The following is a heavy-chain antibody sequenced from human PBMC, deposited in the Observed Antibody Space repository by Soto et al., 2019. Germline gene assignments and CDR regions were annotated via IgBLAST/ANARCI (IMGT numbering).Heavy chain of an antibody. CDR3: ASRYYYGSAPLSYYYGMDV. J-gene: IGHJ6*02. CDR2: IIPIFDTA. V-gene: IGHV1-69*13. CDR1: GGTLTRYG. Sequence: GASVKVSCKASGGTLTRYGISWVRQAPGQGLEWMGGIIPIFDTANYAQKFQGRVTITADESTTTVYMELSSLTSEDTAVYYCASRYYYGSAPLSYYYGMDVWGQGTTVTVSS. D-gene: IGHD3-10*01.